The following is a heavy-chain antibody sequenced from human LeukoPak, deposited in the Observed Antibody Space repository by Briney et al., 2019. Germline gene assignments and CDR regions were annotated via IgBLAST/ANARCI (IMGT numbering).Heavy chain of an antibody. CDR1: GLTFDDYA. CDR3: AKAGIAVAGTDVYFDY. V-gene: IGHV3-9*01. Sequence: GRSLRLSCAASGLTFDDYAMHGVRQAPGKGLEGVSGISWNSGSIGYADSVKGRFTISRDNAKNSLYLQMNSLRAEDTALYYCAKAGIAVAGTDVYFDYWGQGTMVTVSS. CDR2: ISWNSGSI. D-gene: IGHD6-19*01. J-gene: IGHJ4*02.